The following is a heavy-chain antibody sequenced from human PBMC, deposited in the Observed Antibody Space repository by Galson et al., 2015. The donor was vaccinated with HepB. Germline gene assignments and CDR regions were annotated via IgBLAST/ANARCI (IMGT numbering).Heavy chain of an antibody. CDR3: ARSSSSWFYYYYGMDV. CDR2: ISAYNGNT. V-gene: IGHV1-18*04. D-gene: IGHD6-13*01. J-gene: IGHJ6*02. CDR1: SYTFTSYG. Sequence: SVKVSCKASSYTFTSYGISWVRQAPGQGLEWMGWISAYNGNTNYAQKLQGRVTMTTDTSTSTAYMELRSLRSDDTAVYYCARSSSSWFYYYYGMDVWGQGTTVTVSS.